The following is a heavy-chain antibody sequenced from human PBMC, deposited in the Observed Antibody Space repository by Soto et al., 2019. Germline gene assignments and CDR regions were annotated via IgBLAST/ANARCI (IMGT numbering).Heavy chain of an antibody. D-gene: IGHD6-6*01. CDR1: GGTFSSHA. CDR3: ARDSGEYSSSSGWFDP. J-gene: IGHJ5*02. CDR2: IIPIFGTA. V-gene: IGHV1-69*13. Sequence: SVKVSCKASGGTFSSHAISWVRQAPGQGLEWMGGIIPIFGTANYAQKFQGRVTITADESTSTAYMELSSLRSEDTAVYYCARDSGEYSSSSGWFDPWGQGTLVTVS.